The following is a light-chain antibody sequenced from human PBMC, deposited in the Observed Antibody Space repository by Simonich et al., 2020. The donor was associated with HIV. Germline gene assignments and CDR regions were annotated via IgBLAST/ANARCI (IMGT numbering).Light chain of an antibody. CDR1: QSVSSSY. CDR3: QQYNNWPLL. J-gene: IGKJ2*01. CDR2: GAS. Sequence: EIVLTQSPGTLSLSPGERANLSCRASQSVSSSYLAWYQQKPGQAPRLLIYGASTRATGIPARFSGSGSGTEFTLTISSMQSEDFAIYYCQQYNNWPLLFGQGTKVEIK. V-gene: IGKV3-15*01.